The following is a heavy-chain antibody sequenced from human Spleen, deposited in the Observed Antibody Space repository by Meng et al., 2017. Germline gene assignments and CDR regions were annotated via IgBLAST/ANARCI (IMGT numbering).Heavy chain of an antibody. J-gene: IGHJ4*02. CDR2: MNHDGTGT. Sequence: GESLKISCAASGFTFSSYWMSWVRQAPGKGLEWVSRMNHDGTGTSYAESVKGRFTISRDDAKNTVYMQMNSLRVEDTAVYYCGTVFEYWGQGSLVTVSS. V-gene: IGHV3-74*01. CDR3: GTVFEY. CDR1: GFTFSSYW.